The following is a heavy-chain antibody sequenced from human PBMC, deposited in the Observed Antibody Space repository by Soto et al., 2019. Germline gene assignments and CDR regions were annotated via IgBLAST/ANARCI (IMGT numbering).Heavy chain of an antibody. D-gene: IGHD3-22*01. CDR3: ASSSGYRIFDC. J-gene: IGHJ4*02. CDR2: IFWVDDK. Sequence: QITLKESGPTLVKPTQTLTLTCTYSGFSLTTSGVGVGWIRQPPGKALEWLALIFWVDDKRYSPSLKSRLTITKDTSKNPVVLTMTNMDPVDTATYYCASSSGYRIFDCWGQGTLVTVSS. CDR1: GFSLTTSGVG. V-gene: IGHV2-5*02.